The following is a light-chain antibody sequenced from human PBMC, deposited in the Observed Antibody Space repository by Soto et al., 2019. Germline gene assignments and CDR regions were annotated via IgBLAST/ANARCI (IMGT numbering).Light chain of an antibody. CDR2: EAS. CDR3: QQYYNRLPIP. Sequence: IRLSKSPGARSLSQGERATLSCRASQSVSYSLAWYQHKPGPDPRLLIYEASSRANGVPGRFSGSGSGTELTLTLSSLQSEDFAVYCRQQYYNRLPIPFGQGPLLDI. V-gene: IGKV3D-15*01. CDR1: QSVSYS. J-gene: IGKJ5*01.